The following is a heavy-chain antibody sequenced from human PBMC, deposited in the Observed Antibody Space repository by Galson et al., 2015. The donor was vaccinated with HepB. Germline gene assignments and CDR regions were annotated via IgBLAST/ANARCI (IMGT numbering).Heavy chain of an antibody. CDR2: IYHSGST. J-gene: IGHJ4*02. D-gene: IGHD6-6*01. V-gene: IGHV4-38-2*01. Sequence: SETLSLTCAVSGYSISSGYYWGWIRQPPGKGLEWIGSIYHSGSTYYNPSLKSRVTISVDTSKNQFSLKLSSVTAADTAVYYCARHTKQLGVDYWGQGTLVTVSS. CDR3: ARHTKQLGVDY. CDR1: GYSISSGYY.